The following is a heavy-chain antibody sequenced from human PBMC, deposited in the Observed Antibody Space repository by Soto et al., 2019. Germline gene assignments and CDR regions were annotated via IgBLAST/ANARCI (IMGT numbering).Heavy chain of an antibody. CDR1: GGSFSGYY. CDR2: ITHSGST. V-gene: IGHV4-34*01. J-gene: IGHJ5*02. CDR3: ARCFSGRASNCYGT. D-gene: IGHD4-4*01. Sequence: SETLSLTCAVYGGSFSGYYWSWIRQPPGKGLEWIGEITHSGSTNYNPSLKSRVTISVDTSKNQFSLKVSSVTAADTAVYYCARCFSGRASNCYGTWGQGTLVTVSS.